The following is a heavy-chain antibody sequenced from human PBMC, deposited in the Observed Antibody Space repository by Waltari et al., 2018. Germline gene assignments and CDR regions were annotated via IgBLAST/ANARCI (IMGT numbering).Heavy chain of an antibody. CDR3: ARDLPLHPHYYYYYGMDV. Sequence: EVQLVESGGGLVQPGGSLRLSCAASGFTFSSYWMSWVRQAPGKGLEWVANIKQDGSEKYYVDPVKGRFTISRDNAKNSLYLQMNSLRAEDTAGYYCARDLPLHPHYYYYYGMDVWGQGTTVTVSS. CDR1: GFTFSSYW. CDR2: IKQDGSEK. V-gene: IGHV3-7*01. J-gene: IGHJ6*02.